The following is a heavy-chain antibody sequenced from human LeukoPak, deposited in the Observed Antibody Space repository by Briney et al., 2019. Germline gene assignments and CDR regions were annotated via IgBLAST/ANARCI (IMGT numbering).Heavy chain of an antibody. CDR3: ARGKNSGYDTTYDY. J-gene: IGHJ4*02. Sequence: GASVKVSCKASGYIFNSYGISWVRQAPGQGLEWMGGIIPIFGTANYAQKFQGRVTITADESMSTAYMELSSLRSEDTAVYYCARGKNSGYDTTYDYWGQGTLVTVSS. CDR1: GYIFNSYG. CDR2: IIPIFGTA. V-gene: IGHV1-69*13. D-gene: IGHD5-12*01.